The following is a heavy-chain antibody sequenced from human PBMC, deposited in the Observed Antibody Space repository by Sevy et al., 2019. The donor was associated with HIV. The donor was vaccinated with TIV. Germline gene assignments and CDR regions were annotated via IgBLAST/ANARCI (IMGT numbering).Heavy chain of an antibody. V-gene: IGHV4-4*07. CDR1: GGSISSYY. CDR2: IYTSGST. CDR3: ARDGTYSGSDSNFDY. J-gene: IGHJ4*02. D-gene: IGHD1-26*01. Sequence: SETLSLTCTVSGGSISSYYWSWIRQPAGKGLEWIGRIYTSGSTNYNPSLKSRVTMSVDTSKNQFSLKLSSVTAADTAVYYCARDGTYSGSDSNFDYWGQRTLVTVSS.